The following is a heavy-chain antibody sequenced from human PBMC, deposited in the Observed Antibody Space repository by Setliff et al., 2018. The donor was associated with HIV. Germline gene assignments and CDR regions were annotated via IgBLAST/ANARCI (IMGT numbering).Heavy chain of an antibody. V-gene: IGHV3-7*01. CDR1: GFTFRDYA. J-gene: IGHJ4*02. CDR3: TKDHLSGWASDC. CDR2: IKQDGGEE. Sequence: GGSLRLSCAASGFTFRDYAMIWVRQAPGKGLEWVAKIKQDGGEEYYVDSVKGRFTISRDNAKNSVYLQMNSLRVEDTAMYYCTKDHLSGWASDCWGQGTLVTVSS. D-gene: IGHD6-19*01.